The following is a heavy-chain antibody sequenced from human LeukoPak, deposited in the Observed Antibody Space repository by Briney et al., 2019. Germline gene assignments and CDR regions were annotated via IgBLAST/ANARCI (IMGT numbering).Heavy chain of an antibody. D-gene: IGHD5-12*01. CDR1: GFTVSSNY. CDR2: IDSGTII. CDR3: ARVPAPGGYNYYYYYMDV. J-gene: IGHJ6*03. Sequence: GGSLRLSSAASGFTVSSNYMSWARQAPRKGLARISNIDSGTIIYYADSVKGRFTISRDSAKSSLYLQMSSLRAEDTAVYYCARVPAPGGYNYYYYYMDVWGKGTTVTISS. V-gene: IGHV3-11*01.